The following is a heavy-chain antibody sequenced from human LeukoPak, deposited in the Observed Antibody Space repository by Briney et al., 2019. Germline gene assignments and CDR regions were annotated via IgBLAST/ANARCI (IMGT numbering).Heavy chain of an antibody. J-gene: IGHJ3*02. Sequence: PGGSLRLSCAASGFTFSSYAMSWVRQAPGKGLEWASAISGSGGSTYYADSVKGRFTISRDNSKNTLYLQMNSLRAEDTAVYYCARDNTAHYGDRGSDAFDIWGQGTMVTVSS. D-gene: IGHD4-17*01. V-gene: IGHV3-23*01. CDR3: ARDNTAHYGDRGSDAFDI. CDR2: ISGSGGST. CDR1: GFTFSSYA.